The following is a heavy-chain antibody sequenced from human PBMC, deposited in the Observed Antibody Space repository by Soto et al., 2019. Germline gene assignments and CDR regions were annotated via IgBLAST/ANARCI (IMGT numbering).Heavy chain of an antibody. CDR2: ISGSGGST. Sequence: EVQLLESGGGLVQPGGSLRLSCAASGFTFSSYAMSWVRQAPGKGLEWVSAISGSGGSTYYADSVKGRFTISRDNPKNTLYLQMNSLRAEDTAVYYCAIRARYPQGGFDYWGQGTLVTVSS. J-gene: IGHJ4*02. D-gene: IGHD3-9*01. V-gene: IGHV3-23*01. CDR1: GFTFSSYA. CDR3: AIRARYPQGGFDY.